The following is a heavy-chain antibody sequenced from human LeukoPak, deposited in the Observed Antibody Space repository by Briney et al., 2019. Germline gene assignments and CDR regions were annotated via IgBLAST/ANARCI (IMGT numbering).Heavy chain of an antibody. D-gene: IGHD1-14*01. CDR1: GYTFTSYY. Sequence: GASVKVSCKASGYTFTSYYMRWVRQAPGQGLEWMGIINPSGGSTSYAQKFQGRVTMTRDTSTSTVYMELSRLRSEDTAVYYCARDTPAQPYDYWGQGTLVTVSS. J-gene: IGHJ4*02. CDR2: INPSGGST. CDR3: ARDTPAQPYDY. V-gene: IGHV1-46*01.